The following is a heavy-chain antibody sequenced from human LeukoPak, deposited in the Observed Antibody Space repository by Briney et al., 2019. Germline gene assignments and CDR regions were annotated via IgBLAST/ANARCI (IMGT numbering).Heavy chain of an antibody. CDR2: INWNGGST. CDR1: GFTFDDYG. CDR3: ARDLGYGFDY. J-gene: IGHJ4*02. D-gene: IGHD5-18*01. V-gene: IGHV3-20*04. Sequence: PGGSLRLSCAASGFTFDDYGMSWDRQAPGKGLEWVSGINWNGGSTGYADSVKGRFTISRDNSKNTLYLQMNSLRAEDTAVYYCARDLGYGFDYWGQGTLVTVSS.